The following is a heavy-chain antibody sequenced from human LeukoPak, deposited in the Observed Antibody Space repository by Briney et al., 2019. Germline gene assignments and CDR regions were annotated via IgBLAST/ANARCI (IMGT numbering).Heavy chain of an antibody. Sequence: GGSLRLSCAASGFTFSSYGMHWVRQAPGKGLEWVAVISYDGSNKYYADSVKGRFTISRDNSKNTLYLQMNSLRAEDTAVYYCAKDAPYSGSYYGASYYFDYWGQGTLVTVSS. CDR3: AKDAPYSGSYYGASYYFDY. D-gene: IGHD1-26*01. CDR1: GFTFSSYG. J-gene: IGHJ4*02. V-gene: IGHV3-30*18. CDR2: ISYDGSNK.